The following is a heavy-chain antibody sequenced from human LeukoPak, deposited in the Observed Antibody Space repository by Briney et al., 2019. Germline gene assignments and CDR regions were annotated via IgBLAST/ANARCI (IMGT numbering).Heavy chain of an antibody. CDR2: MNPNSGNT. CDR1: GYTFTGYY. J-gene: IGHJ6*03. CDR3: ARGLEGYYYYYMDV. Sequence: ASVKVSCKASGYTFTGYYMHWVRQAPGQGLEWMGWMNPNSGNTGYAQKFQGRVTITRNTSISTTYMELSSLRSEDTAVYYCARGLEGYYYYYMDVWGKGTTVTVSS. V-gene: IGHV1-8*03.